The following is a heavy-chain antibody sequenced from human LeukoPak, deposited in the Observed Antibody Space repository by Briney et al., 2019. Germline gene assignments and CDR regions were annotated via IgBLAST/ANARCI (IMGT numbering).Heavy chain of an antibody. Sequence: PGGSLRLSCAASGFTFSGYWMAWVRQAPGKGLEWVASIKHDGSEQYYVDSVKGRFTISRDNAKNSLYLQMNSLRAEDSAVYYCARKNYDILTGYNPRFDYWGQGTLVTVSS. CDR1: GFTFSGYW. V-gene: IGHV3-7*05. CDR2: IKHDGSEQ. CDR3: ARKNYDILTGYNPRFDY. J-gene: IGHJ4*02. D-gene: IGHD3-9*01.